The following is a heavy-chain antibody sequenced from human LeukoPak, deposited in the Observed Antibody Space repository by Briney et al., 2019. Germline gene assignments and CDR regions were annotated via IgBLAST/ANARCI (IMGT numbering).Heavy chain of an antibody. D-gene: IGHD5-24*01. CDR2: VHSSGST. CDR3: TRGGGWLIDF. V-gene: IGHV4-61*05. CDR1: GGSISSSSYY. Sequence: SETLSLTCTVSGGSISSSSYYWGWIRQPPGKGLEWIGYVHSSGSTKYNSSLGSRVTISMDTSRNQFSLKLSSVTAADTAVYFCTRGGGWLIDFWGRGTLVTVSS. J-gene: IGHJ4*02.